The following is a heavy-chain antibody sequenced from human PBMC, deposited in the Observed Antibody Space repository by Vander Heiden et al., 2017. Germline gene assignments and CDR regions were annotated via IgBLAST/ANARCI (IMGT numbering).Heavy chain of an antibody. Sequence: QLQLQESGPGLVKPSATLSLTCTVSGGSVSSGISYWRWIRQPPGKGLEWIAYIFHSGSTNYNPSLKSRVSISLDTSKNQFSLKLNSVTAADTAIYYCARERPGYSYGLDYWGQGTPVTVSS. CDR3: ARERPGYSYGLDY. CDR2: IFHSGST. D-gene: IGHD5-18*01. V-gene: IGHV4-61*01. CDR1: GGSVSSGISY. J-gene: IGHJ4*02.